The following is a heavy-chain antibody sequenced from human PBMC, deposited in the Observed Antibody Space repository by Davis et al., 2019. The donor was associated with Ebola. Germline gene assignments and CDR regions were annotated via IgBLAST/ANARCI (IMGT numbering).Heavy chain of an antibody. CDR3: AKSRQWLVNDAFDI. J-gene: IGHJ3*02. Sequence: SVKGRFTISRDNSKNTLHLQMNSLRVEDTAIYYCAKSRQWLVNDAFDIWGQGTMVTVSS. V-gene: IGHV3-23*01. D-gene: IGHD6-19*01.